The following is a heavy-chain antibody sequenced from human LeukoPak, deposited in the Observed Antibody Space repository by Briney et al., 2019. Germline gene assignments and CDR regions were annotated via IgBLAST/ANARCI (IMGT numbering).Heavy chain of an antibody. CDR1: GYTFTSYG. D-gene: IGHD2-15*01. CDR3: ARDLVSPGYCSGGSCYSFDY. V-gene: IGHV1-18*01. Sequence: AASVKVSCKASGYTFTSYGISWVRQAPGQGLEWMGWISAYNGNTNYAQKLQGSVTMTTDTSTSTAYMGLRSLRSDDTAVYYCARDLVSPGYCSGGSCYSFDYWGQGTLVTVSS. CDR2: ISAYNGNT. J-gene: IGHJ4*02.